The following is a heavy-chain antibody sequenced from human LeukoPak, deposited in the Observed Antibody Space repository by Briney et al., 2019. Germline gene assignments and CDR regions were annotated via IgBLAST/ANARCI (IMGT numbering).Heavy chain of an antibody. D-gene: IGHD1-26*01. CDR2: ISYDGSNK. J-gene: IGHJ4*02. CDR1: GFTFSSYG. V-gene: IGHV3-30*18. Sequence: GGSLRLSCAASGFTFSSYGMHWVRQAPGKGLEWVAVISYDGSNKYSADSVKGRFTISRDNSKNTLYLQMNSLRAEDTAVYYCAKDRSGSYFDCWGQGTLVTVSS. CDR3: AKDRSGSYFDC.